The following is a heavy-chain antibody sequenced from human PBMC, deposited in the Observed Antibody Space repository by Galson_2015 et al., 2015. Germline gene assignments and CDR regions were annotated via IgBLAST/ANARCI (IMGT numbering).Heavy chain of an antibody. D-gene: IGHD3-3*01. CDR2: ITASGGSP. V-gene: IGHV3-23*01. J-gene: IGHJ6*04. CDR3: ARDGPGVLRFLDV. Sequence: SLRLSCAASGFTFSSYAMSWVRQAPGKGLEWVSLITASGGSPYYADSVKRRFTISRDNAKNSLYLQMNSLRDEDTAVYYCARDGPGVLRFLDVWGKGTMVTVSS. CDR1: GFTFSSYA.